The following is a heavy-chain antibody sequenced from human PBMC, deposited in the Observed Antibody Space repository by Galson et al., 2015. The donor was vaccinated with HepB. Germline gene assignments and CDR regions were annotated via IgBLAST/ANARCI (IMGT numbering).Heavy chain of an antibody. J-gene: IGHJ4*02. CDR3: ARTYYYGSGSYFPFDY. V-gene: IGHV3-33*08. Sequence: SLRLSCAASGFTFSSYGMHWVRQAPGKGLEWVAVIWYDGSNKYYADSVKGRFTISRDNSKNTLYLQMNSLRAEDTAVYYCARTYYYGSGSYFPFDYWGQGTLVTVSS. CDR1: GFTFSSYG. CDR2: IWYDGSNK. D-gene: IGHD3-10*01.